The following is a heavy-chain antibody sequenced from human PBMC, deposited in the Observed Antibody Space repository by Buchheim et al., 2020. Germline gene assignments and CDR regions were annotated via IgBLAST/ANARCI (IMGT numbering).Heavy chain of an antibody. CDR3: ARHSGDYYYYGMDV. Sequence: QLQLQESGPGLVEPSETLSLTCTVSGGSISSRSYYWGWIRQPPGKGLDWIGSLYYSGSTYYNPSLKSRVPTSIATSKNQFSLKLSSVTAADTAVYYCARHSGDYYYYGMDVWGQGTT. D-gene: IGHD4-17*01. J-gene: IGHJ6*02. CDR1: GGSISSRSYY. V-gene: IGHV4-39*01. CDR2: LYYSGST.